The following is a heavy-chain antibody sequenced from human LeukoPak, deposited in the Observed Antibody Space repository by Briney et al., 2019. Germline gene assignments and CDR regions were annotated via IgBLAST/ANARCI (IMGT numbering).Heavy chain of an antibody. D-gene: IGHD3-10*01. Sequence: GGSLRLSCAASGFTFSDFYMSWVRQAPGKGLEWVSYISSSSSNINYADSVKGRFSISRDNGKKSLYLQMDSLRAEDTAVYYCARVWANYYGSGSYGRYFDYWGQGTLVTVSS. CDR3: ARVWANYYGSGSYGRYFDY. V-gene: IGHV3-11*06. J-gene: IGHJ4*02. CDR1: GFTFSDFY. CDR2: ISSSSSNI.